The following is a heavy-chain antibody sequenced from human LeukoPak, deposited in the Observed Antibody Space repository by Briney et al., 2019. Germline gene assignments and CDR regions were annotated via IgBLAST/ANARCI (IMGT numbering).Heavy chain of an antibody. CDR1: GFTFSSYS. V-gene: IGHV3-21*01. Sequence: GGSLRLSCAASGFTFSSYSMNWVRQAPGKGLEWVSSISSSSSYIYYADSVKGRFTISRDNAKNSLYLQMNSLRAEDTTVYYCARGVFYDILNGYYTDYWGQGTLVTVSS. J-gene: IGHJ4*02. CDR2: ISSSSSYI. CDR3: ARGVFYDILNGYYTDY. D-gene: IGHD3-9*01.